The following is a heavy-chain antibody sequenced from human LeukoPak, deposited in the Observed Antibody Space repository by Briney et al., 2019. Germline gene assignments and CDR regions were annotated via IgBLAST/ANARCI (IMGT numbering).Heavy chain of an antibody. CDR1: GFTFSIHG. CDR2: ISGSGGST. Sequence: HSGGTLRLSCAASGFTFSIHGMNWVRQAPGKGLEWVSAISGSGGSTYYADSVKGRFTISRDNSKNTLYLQMNSLRAEDTAVYYCAKGSGSYLEDFDYWGQGTLVTVSS. J-gene: IGHJ4*02. D-gene: IGHD1-26*01. V-gene: IGHV3-23*01. CDR3: AKGSGSYLEDFDY.